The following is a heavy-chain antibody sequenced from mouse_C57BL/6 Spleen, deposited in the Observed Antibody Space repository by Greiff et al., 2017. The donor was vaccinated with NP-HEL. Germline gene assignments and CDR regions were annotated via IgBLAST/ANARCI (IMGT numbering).Heavy chain of an antibody. V-gene: IGHV1-7*01. CDR3: ARSGGYYGSSYDWYFDV. CDR2: INPSSGYT. CDR1: GYTFTSYW. Sequence: QVQLQQSGAELAKPGASVKLSCKASGYTFTSYWMHWVKQRPGQGLEWIGYINPSSGYTKYNQKFKDKATLTADKSYSTAYMQLSRLTYEDSAVYYCARSGGYYGSSYDWYFDVWGTGTTVTVSS. J-gene: IGHJ1*03. D-gene: IGHD1-1*01.